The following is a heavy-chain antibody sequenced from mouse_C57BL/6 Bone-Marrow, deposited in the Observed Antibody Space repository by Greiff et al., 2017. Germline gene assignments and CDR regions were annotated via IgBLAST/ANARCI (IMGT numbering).Heavy chain of an antibody. CDR3: ARSRLRYGFAY. CDR1: GYTFTSYG. J-gene: IGHJ3*01. V-gene: IGHV1-81*01. CDR2: IYPRSGNT. Sequence: VKLQQSGAELARPGASVKLSCKASGYTFTSYGISWVKQRTGQGLEWIGEIYPRSGNTYYNEKFKGKATLTADKSSSTAYMELRSLTSEDSAVYVCARSRLRYGFAYWGQGTLVTVSA. D-gene: IGHD1-1*01.